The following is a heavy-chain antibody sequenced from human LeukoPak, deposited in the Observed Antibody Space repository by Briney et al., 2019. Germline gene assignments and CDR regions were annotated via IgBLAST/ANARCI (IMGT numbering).Heavy chain of an antibody. Sequence: SETLSLTCTVSGGSMSSYSWSWIRQPPGEGPEWIGFIYYSGSTNYNPSLKSRVTISVDTSKNQFSLKVNSVTAADTAVYYCARHRTSGWGLDYWGQGTLVTVSS. CDR3: ARHRTSGWGLDY. J-gene: IGHJ4*02. V-gene: IGHV4-59*08. CDR2: IYYSGST. D-gene: IGHD6-19*01. CDR1: GGSMSSYS.